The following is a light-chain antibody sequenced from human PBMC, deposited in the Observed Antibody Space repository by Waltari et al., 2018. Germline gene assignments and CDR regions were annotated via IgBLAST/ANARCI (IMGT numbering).Light chain of an antibody. J-gene: IGLJ3*02. CDR2: KDT. CDR3: YAAADNNRV. CDR1: VLTEKY. Sequence: SYELTQPSSVSVSPGQTARITCSGDVLTEKYARWFQQKPGQAPVLVIFKDTGRPSGVSWRFSGSSSGTTVTLTIRGAQVEDEGDYYRYAAADNNRVFGGGTKLTVL. V-gene: IGLV3-27*01.